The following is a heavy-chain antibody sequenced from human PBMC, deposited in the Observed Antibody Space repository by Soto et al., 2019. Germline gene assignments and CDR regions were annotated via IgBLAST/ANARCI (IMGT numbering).Heavy chain of an antibody. CDR3: ARNGYDSSGGFDY. Sequence: EVQLVESGGGLIQPGGSLRLSCAASGFTVSSNYMSWVRQAPGKGLEWVSVIYSGGSTYYADSVKGRFTISRDNSNNTPYLQMNSLRAEDTAVYYCARNGYDSSGGFDYWGQGTLVTVSS. CDR2: IYSGGST. CDR1: GFTVSSNY. V-gene: IGHV3-53*01. D-gene: IGHD3-22*01. J-gene: IGHJ4*02.